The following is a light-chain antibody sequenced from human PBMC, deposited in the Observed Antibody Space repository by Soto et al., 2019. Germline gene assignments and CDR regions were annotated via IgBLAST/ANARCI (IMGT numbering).Light chain of an antibody. CDR2: GAS. J-gene: IGKJ1*01. Sequence: EIVMTQSPATLSVSPGERATLSCRASQSVSSNLAWYQQKPGQAPRLLIYGASTRATSIPARFSGSGSGTEFTLTISNLQSEDFAVYYCQQYNNWPPRGTFGQGTKVEIK. V-gene: IGKV3-15*01. CDR1: QSVSSN. CDR3: QQYNNWPPRGT.